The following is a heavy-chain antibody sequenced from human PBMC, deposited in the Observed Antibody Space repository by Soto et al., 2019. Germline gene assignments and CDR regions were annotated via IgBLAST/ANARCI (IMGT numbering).Heavy chain of an antibody. J-gene: IGHJ6*02. CDR3: AKTTDIVVVTAVIAYGMDV. D-gene: IGHD2-2*02. CDR2: ISYDGSNK. Sequence: QVQLVESGGGVVQPGRSLRLSCAASGFTFSSYGMHWVRQAPGKGLEWVAVISYDGSNKYYADSVKGRFTISRDNSKNTLYLQMNRLRAEDTAVYYCAKTTDIVVVTAVIAYGMDVWGQGTTVTVSS. V-gene: IGHV3-30*18. CDR1: GFTFSSYG.